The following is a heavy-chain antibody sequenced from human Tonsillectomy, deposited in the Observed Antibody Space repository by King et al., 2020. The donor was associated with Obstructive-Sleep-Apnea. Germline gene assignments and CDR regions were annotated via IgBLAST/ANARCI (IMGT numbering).Heavy chain of an antibody. Sequence: VQLVESGGGLVKPGGSLRLSCAASGFAFTNAWMSWVRQAPGKGLEWLGHIKSKADGGTTDYAAPVKGRFTISRDDSKKTLYLQMNNLKTVDTAVYFCTADGFYDYIWGTYHYVSRWGQGTLVNVAS. D-gene: IGHD3-16*02. J-gene: IGHJ4*02. CDR2: IKSKADGGTT. V-gene: IGHV3-15*01. CDR3: TADGFYDYIWGTYHYVSR. CDR1: GFAFTNAW.